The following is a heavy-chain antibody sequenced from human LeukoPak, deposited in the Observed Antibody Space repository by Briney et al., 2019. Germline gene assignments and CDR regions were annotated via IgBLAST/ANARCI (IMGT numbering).Heavy chain of an antibody. V-gene: IGHV3-7*01. J-gene: IGHJ3*02. CDR2: IRGDASRL. D-gene: IGHD6-19*01. CDR3: ARDRNYCSSDRCYDVFDI. Sequence: GGSLRLSCVASGFSICPFWMTWVRQAPGKGLEWVANIRGDASRLYYVDSVKGRFTISRDNAKNSLYLQMSNLRAEDTSVYYCARDRNYCSSDRCYDVFDIWGQGTMVTVSS. CDR1: GFSICPFW.